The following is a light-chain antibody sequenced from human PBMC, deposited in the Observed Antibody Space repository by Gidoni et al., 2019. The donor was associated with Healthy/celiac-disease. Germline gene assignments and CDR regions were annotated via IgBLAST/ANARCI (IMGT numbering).Light chain of an antibody. Sequence: DIVLTQSPATLSLSPGERATLSCRASQSVSSYLAWYQQKPGQAPRLLIYDASNRATGIPARFSGSGSGTDFTLTISSLEPEDCAVYYCQQRSNWPLLTFXGXTKVEIK. J-gene: IGKJ4*01. CDR3: QQRSNWPLLT. V-gene: IGKV3-11*01. CDR2: DAS. CDR1: QSVSSY.